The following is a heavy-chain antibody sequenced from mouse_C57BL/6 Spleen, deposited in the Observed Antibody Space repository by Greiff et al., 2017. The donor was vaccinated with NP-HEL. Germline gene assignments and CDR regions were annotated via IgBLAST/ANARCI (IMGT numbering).Heavy chain of an antibody. CDR2: IWSDGST. V-gene: IGHV2-6-1*01. J-gene: IGHJ1*03. D-gene: IGHD1-1*02. CDR1: GFSLTSYG. CDR3: ARHGGGGWYFDV. Sequence: VKLQESGPGLVAPSQSLSITCTVSGFSLTSYGVHWVRQPPGKGLEWLVVIWSDGSTTYNSALKSRLSISKDNSKSQVFLKMNSLQTDDTAMYYCARHGGGGWYFDVWGTGTTVTVSS.